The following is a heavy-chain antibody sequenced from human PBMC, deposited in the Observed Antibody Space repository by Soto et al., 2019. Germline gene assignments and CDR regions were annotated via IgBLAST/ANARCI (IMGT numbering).Heavy chain of an antibody. CDR2: INPNSGGT. CDR1: GYTFTGYY. V-gene: IGHV1-2*02. D-gene: IGHD2-15*01. J-gene: IGHJ6*02. CDR3: ARVSVVAAPSDGMDV. Sequence: ASVKVSCKASGYTFTGYYMHWVRQAPGQGLEWMGWINPNSGGTNYAQKFQGRVTMTRDTSISTAYMELSRLRSDDTAVYYCARVSVVAAPSDGMDVWGQGTTVTVSS.